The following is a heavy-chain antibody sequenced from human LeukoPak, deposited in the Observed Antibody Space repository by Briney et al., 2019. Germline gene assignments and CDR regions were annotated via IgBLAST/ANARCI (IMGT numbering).Heavy chain of an antibody. CDR2: IWYDGSNK. D-gene: IGHD3-9*01. V-gene: IGHV3-33*01. Sequence: GRSLRLSCAASGFTFSSYGMHWVRQAPGKGLEWVAVIWYDGSNKYYADSVKGCFTISRDNSKNTLYLQMNSLRAEDTAVYYCARDRDYDILTGYYLTYSFDPWGQGTLVTVSS. J-gene: IGHJ5*02. CDR1: GFTFSSYG. CDR3: ARDRDYDILTGYYLTYSFDP.